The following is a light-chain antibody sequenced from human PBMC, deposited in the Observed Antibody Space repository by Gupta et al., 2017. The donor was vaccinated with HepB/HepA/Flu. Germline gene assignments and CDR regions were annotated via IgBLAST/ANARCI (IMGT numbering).Light chain of an antibody. V-gene: IGKV1-33*01. CDR2: EAA. CDR1: QDINYH. Sequence: IQMTQPPSSLSSPCRDRVTIAAQASQDINYHLTWYQQKPGRAPKLLIYEAAYLETGVPSRFSGSGSGTEFTVTINSLQSEDFAIYFCQQYYDFPYTFGQGTKLQI. CDR3: QQYYDFPYT. J-gene: IGKJ2*01.